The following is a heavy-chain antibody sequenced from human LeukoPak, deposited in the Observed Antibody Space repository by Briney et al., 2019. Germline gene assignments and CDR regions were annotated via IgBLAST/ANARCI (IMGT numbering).Heavy chain of an antibody. V-gene: IGHV3-21*01. CDR1: GFTFSSYS. J-gene: IGHJ4*02. Sequence: GGSLRLSCAASGFTFSSYSMNWVRQAPGKGLEWVSSISSSTSYIYYADSVKGRFTISRDNAKNSLYLLMNSLRVEDTAVYYCAKCAIRAVHSSSSPLGYWGQGTLVTVSS. D-gene: IGHD6-6*01. CDR3: AKCAIRAVHSSSSPLGY. CDR2: ISSSTSYI.